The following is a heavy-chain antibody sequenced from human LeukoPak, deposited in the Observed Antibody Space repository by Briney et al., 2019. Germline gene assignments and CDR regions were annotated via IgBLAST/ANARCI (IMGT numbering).Heavy chain of an antibody. V-gene: IGHV3-48*01. J-gene: IGHJ4*02. CDR3: ATAPYYFDY. D-gene: IGHD2-15*01. CDR1: GFSFSTYS. Sequence: GGSLRLSCAASGFSFSTYSMNWVRQAPGKGLEWVSYISSTRSTIYYADSVKGRFTISRDNSKNTLYLQMNSLRAEDTAVYYCATAPYYFDYWGQGTLVTVSS. CDR2: ISSTRSTI.